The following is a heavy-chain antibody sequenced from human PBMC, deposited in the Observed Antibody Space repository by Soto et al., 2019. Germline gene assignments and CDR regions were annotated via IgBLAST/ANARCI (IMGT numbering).Heavy chain of an antibody. CDR3: ARSMAGQWLVLRSFDY. V-gene: IGHV1-69*06. CDR1: GGTFSSYA. J-gene: IGHJ4*02. Sequence: QVQLVQSGAEVKKPGSSVKVSCKASGGTFSSYAISWVRQAPGQGLEWMGGIIPIFGTANYAQKFQGRVMITADKSTSTAYMELSSLRSEDTAVYYCARSMAGQWLVLRSFDYWGQGTLVTVSS. D-gene: IGHD6-19*01. CDR2: IIPIFGTA.